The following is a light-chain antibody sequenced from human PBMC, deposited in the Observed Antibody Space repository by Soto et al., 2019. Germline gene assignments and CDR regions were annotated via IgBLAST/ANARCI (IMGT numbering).Light chain of an antibody. CDR2: DNN. CDR3: QSYDSRLSGVV. Sequence: QSVLTQPPSVSGAPGQRVTISCTGTTSNIGAGYAVHWYQQLPGTPPKLLIYDNNNRPSGVPDRFSASKSDTSASLAITGLQAEDEADYYCQSYDSRLSGVVFGGGTKVTVL. V-gene: IGLV1-40*01. J-gene: IGLJ3*02. CDR1: TSNIGAGYA.